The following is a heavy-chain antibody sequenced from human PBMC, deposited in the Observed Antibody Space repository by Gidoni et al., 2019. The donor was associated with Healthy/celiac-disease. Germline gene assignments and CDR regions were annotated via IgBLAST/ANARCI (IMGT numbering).Heavy chain of an antibody. D-gene: IGHD3-22*01. CDR1: GFTFSSYA. V-gene: IGHV3-30-3*01. Sequence: QVQLVESGGGVVQPGRSLRLSCAASGFTFSSYAMHWVRQAPGKGLEWVAVISYDGSNKYYADSVKGRFTISRDNSKNTLYLQMNSLRAEDTAVYYCARDGAKYYYDSSGYARYWGQGTLVTVSS. CDR2: ISYDGSNK. CDR3: ARDGAKYYYDSSGYARY. J-gene: IGHJ4*02.